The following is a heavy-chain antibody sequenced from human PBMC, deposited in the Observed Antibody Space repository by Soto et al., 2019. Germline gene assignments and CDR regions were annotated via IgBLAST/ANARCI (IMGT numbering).Heavy chain of an antibody. J-gene: IGHJ6*02. Sequence: EVQLVESGGGLVQPGGSLRLSCAASGFTFSSYSMNWVRQAPGKGLEWVSYISSSSSTIYYADSVKGRFTISRDNAKNSLYLQMNGLADEDTAVYYCARDANAYYYYGMDVWGQGTTVTVSS. CDR2: ISSSSSTI. V-gene: IGHV3-48*02. CDR3: ARDANAYYYYGMDV. CDR1: GFTFSSYS.